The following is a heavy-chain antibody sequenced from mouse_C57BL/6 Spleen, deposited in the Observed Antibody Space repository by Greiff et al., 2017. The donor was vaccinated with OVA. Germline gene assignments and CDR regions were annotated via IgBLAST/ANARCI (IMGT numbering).Heavy chain of an antibody. D-gene: IGHD2-12*01. V-gene: IGHV3-1*01. CDR1: GYSITSGYD. CDR3: ARWGYSYFDY. CDR2: ISYSGST. Sequence: EVNLVESGPGMVKPSQSLSLTCTVTGYSITSGYDWHWIRHFPGNKLEWMGYISYSGSTNYNPSLKSRISITHDTSKNHFFLKLNSVTTEDTATYYCARWGYSYFDYWGQGTTLTVSS. J-gene: IGHJ2*01.